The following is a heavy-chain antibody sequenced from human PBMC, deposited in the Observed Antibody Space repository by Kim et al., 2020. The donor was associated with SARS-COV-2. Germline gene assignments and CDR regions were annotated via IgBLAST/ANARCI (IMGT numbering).Heavy chain of an antibody. CDR3: AKLGSWSLYYFDC. J-gene: IGHJ4*02. Sequence: YTDSVKVRFTISRDNSKNALYLQMNSLRAEDTAVYYCAKLGSWSLYYFDCWGQGTLVTVSS. D-gene: IGHD3-10*01. V-gene: IGHV3-23*01.